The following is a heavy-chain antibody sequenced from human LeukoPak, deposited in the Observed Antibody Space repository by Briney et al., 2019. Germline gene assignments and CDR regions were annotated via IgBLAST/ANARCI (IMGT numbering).Heavy chain of an antibody. D-gene: IGHD6-19*01. V-gene: IGHV3-30*02. Sequence: GGSLRLSCAASGFAFSSYGMHWVRQAPGKGLEWVAFIRYDGSNKYYADSVKGRFTISRDNSKNTLYLQMNSLRAEDTAVYYCAKDNFIAVAAYYFDYWGQGTLVTVSS. CDR3: AKDNFIAVAAYYFDY. J-gene: IGHJ4*02. CDR1: GFAFSSYG. CDR2: IRYDGSNK.